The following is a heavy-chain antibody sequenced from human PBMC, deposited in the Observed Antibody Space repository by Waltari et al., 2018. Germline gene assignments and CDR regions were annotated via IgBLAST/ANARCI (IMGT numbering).Heavy chain of an antibody. D-gene: IGHD4-4*01. Sequence: QVQLVQSGAEVKKPGSSVKVSCQASGGTFSSYAISWVPPPPGHGLEWMGRIIPILGIANYAQKFQGRVTITADKSTSTAYMELSSLRSEDTAVYYCARSTVTHETYYYYYGMDVWGQGTTVTVSS. CDR2: IIPILGIA. V-gene: IGHV1-69*04. CDR3: ARSTVTHETYYYYYGMDV. J-gene: IGHJ6*02. CDR1: GGTFSSYA.